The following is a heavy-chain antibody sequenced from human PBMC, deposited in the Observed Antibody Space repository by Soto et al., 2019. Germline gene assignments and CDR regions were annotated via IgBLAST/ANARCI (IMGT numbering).Heavy chain of an antibody. CDR2: MNPNSGNT. D-gene: IGHD6-19*01. V-gene: IGHV1-8*01. J-gene: IGHJ4*02. CDR1: GYTFTSYD. CDR3: ARGFAQWLVPGY. Sequence: ASVKVSCKASGYTFTSYDINWVRQATGQGLEWMGWMNPNSGNTGYAQKFQGRVTMTRNTSISTAYMELSSLRSEDTAMYYCARGFAQWLVPGYWGQGTLVTVSS.